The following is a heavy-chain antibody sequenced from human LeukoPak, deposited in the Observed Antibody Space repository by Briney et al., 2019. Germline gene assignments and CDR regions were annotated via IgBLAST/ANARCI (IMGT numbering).Heavy chain of an antibody. CDR1: GDSVSSTSAA. V-gene: IGHV6-1*01. D-gene: IGHD2-8*02. Sequence: SQTLSLTCAISGDSVSSTSAAWNWIRQSPSRGLEWLGRTYYRSKWYNDYAISVKSRITISPDTSKNQFSLQLNSVTPEDSAVYYCARSTGWLNGRWGQGTLVTVSS. CDR3: ARSTGWLNGR. J-gene: IGHJ4*02. CDR2: TYYRSKWYN.